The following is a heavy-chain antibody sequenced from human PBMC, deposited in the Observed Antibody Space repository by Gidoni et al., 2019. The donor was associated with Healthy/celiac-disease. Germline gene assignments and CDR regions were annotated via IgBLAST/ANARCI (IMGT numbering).Heavy chain of an antibody. V-gene: IGHV3-9*01. D-gene: IGHD3-22*01. Sequence: EVQLVESGGGLVQPGRSLRLSCAASGFTFDDYAMHWVRQAPGKGLEWVSGISWNSGSIGYADSVKGRFTISRDNAKNSLYLQMNSLRAEDTALYYCAKTPGYYDSSGYYDYWGQGTLVTVSS. CDR2: ISWNSGSI. J-gene: IGHJ4*02. CDR3: AKTPGYYDSSGYYDY. CDR1: GFTFDDYA.